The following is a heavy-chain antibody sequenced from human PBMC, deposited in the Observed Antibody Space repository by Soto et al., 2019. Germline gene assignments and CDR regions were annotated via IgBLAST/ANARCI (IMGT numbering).Heavy chain of an antibody. J-gene: IGHJ6*02. Sequence: QVQLVQSGAEVKKPGSSVKVSCKASGGTFSSYGISWVRQAPGQGLEWMGGFIPIFGTASYAQKFQSRVTITADESTRTANMELSSLRSEDTAAFYCAMTREYYYYGMDVWGQGTTVTVSS. CDR1: GGTFSSYG. CDR2: FIPIFGTA. V-gene: IGHV1-69*12. CDR3: AMTREYYYYGMDV. D-gene: IGHD3-10*01.